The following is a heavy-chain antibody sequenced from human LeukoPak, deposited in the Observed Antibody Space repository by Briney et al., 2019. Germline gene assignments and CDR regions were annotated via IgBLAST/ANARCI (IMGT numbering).Heavy chain of an antibody. J-gene: IGHJ6*02. D-gene: IGHD1-26*01. V-gene: IGHV3-30*18. CDR2: ISYDGTNK. Sequence: GRSLRLSCAASGFSFSSHGMHWVRQAPGEGLEWVAVISYDGTNKYYADSVKGRFTISRDSSKKTLYLQMNSLRAEDTAVYYCTKDRSGSYFPYYYFAMDVWGLGTTVTVSS. CDR1: GFSFSSHG. CDR3: TKDRSGSYFPYYYFAMDV.